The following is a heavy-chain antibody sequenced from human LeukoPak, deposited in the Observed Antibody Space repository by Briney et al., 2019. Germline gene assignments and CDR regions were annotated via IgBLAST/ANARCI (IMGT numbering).Heavy chain of an antibody. CDR3: AKDGQPSTRSYLCTNGICYEDF. Sequence: GRSLRLSCAASGFTFSSYAMTWVRQAPGKGLEWVSSISGSGGYTYYTDSVQGRFTISRDNSKNTLYLQMNSLRAEDTAVYYCAKDGQPSTRSYLCTNGICYEDFWGQGTLVTVSS. J-gene: IGHJ4*02. CDR2: ISGSGGYT. V-gene: IGHV3-23*01. D-gene: IGHD2-8*01. CDR1: GFTFSSYA.